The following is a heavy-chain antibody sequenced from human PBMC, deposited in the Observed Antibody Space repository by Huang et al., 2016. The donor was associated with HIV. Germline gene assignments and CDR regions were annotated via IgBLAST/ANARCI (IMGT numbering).Heavy chain of an antibody. D-gene: IGHD3-22*01. CDR3: ARTEMEYYYGSSGYYPDY. CDR1: GFDFSKYS. CDR2: ISGTSSNI. Sequence: EVQLVESGGALVQPGGSVKLSCVVSGFDFSKYSRNWVRKAPGKGLEWGSYISGTSSNIYYADSVKGRFTISRDNAKNSVFLQMRSLRAEDTALYYCARTEMEYYYGSSGYYPDYWGQGTQVTVSS. J-gene: IGHJ4*02. V-gene: IGHV3-48*01.